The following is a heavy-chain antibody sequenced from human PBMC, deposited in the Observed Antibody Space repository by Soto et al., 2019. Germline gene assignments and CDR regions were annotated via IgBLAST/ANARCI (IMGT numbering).Heavy chain of an antibody. Sequence: QVQLVQSGAEEKKPGASVKVSCKASGYTFTSYAMHWVRQAPGQRLEWMGWINAGNGNTKYSQKFQGRVTITRDTSAITAYMELSSLRSEDTAVDYCARGVGNSAPDYWGQGTLVTVSS. J-gene: IGHJ4*02. CDR3: ARGVGNSAPDY. CDR1: GYTFTSYA. V-gene: IGHV1-3*05. D-gene: IGHD1-7*01. CDR2: INAGNGNT.